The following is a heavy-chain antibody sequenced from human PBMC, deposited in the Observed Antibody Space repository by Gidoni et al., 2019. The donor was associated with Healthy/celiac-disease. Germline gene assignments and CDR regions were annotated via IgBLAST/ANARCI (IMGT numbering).Heavy chain of an antibody. CDR2: IIPSFGTA. V-gene: IGHV1-69*01. Sequence: QVQLVQSGAEVKKPGSSVKFSCKASVGTFSSYAISWVRQAPGQGLEWMGGIIPSFGTANYAQKFQGRVTITADESTSTAYMELSSLRSEDTAVYYCARGTTVVTPPSSNWFDPWGQGTLVTVSS. CDR1: VGTFSSYA. J-gene: IGHJ5*02. D-gene: IGHD4-17*01. CDR3: ARGTTVVTPPSSNWFDP.